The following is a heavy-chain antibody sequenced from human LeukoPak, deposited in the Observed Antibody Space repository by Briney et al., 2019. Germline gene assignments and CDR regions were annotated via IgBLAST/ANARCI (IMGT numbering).Heavy chain of an antibody. Sequence: ASVKVSCKASGGTFSSYAISWVRQAPGQGLEWMGGIIPIFGTANYAQKFQGRVTITTDESTSTAYMELSSLRSEDTAVYYCARDHGDNWNEAWFDPWAREPWSPSPQ. CDR3: ARDHGDNWNEAWFDP. D-gene: IGHD1-20*01. J-gene: IGHJ5*02. CDR2: IIPIFGTA. V-gene: IGHV1-69*05. CDR1: GGTFSSYA.